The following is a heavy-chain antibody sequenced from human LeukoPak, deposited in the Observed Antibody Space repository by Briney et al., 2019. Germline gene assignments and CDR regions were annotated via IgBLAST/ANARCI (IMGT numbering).Heavy chain of an antibody. CDR3: ARGVDTAMVTDY. J-gene: IGHJ4*01. CDR2: IYYSGST. Sequence: ASESVSLTCTVSGGSIGSYYWSWTRQPPGKGLEWIGYIYYSGSTNYNPSHKRRVTISVDTSKNQFSLKLSSVTAADTAVYYCARGVDTAMVTDYWGEG. CDR1: GGSIGSYY. V-gene: IGHV4-59*01. D-gene: IGHD5-18*01.